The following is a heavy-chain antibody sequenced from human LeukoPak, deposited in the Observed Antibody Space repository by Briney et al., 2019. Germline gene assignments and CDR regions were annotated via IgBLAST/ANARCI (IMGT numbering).Heavy chain of an antibody. J-gene: IGHJ5*02. D-gene: IGHD6-19*01. Sequence: GASVKVSCKASGYTFTSYGISWVRQAPGQGLEWMGWISAYNGNTNYAQKLQGRITISADKSTSTAYMEMNSLTSEDTAVYYCARDKAVAPSSNWFDPWGQGTLVTVSS. V-gene: IGHV1-18*01. CDR3: ARDKAVAPSSNWFDP. CDR2: ISAYNGNT. CDR1: GYTFTSYG.